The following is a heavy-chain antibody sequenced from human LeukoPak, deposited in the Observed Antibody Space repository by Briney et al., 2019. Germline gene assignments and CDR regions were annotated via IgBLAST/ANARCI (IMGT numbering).Heavy chain of an antibody. V-gene: IGHV4-34*01. D-gene: IGHD3-3*02. CDR3: AAALAGFDP. Sequence: SSETLSLTCTVSGGSISSYYWSWIRQPPGKGLEWIGEINHSGSTNYNPSLKSRVTISVDTSKNQFSLKLSSVTAADTAVYYCAAALAGFDPWGQGTLVTVSS. CDR1: GGSISSYY. CDR2: INHSGST. J-gene: IGHJ5*02.